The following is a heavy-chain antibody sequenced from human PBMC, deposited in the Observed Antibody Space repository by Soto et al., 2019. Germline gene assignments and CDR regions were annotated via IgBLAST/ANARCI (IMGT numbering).Heavy chain of an antibody. D-gene: IGHD3-10*01. J-gene: IGHJ6*02. CDR2: ISAYNGNT. V-gene: IGHV1-18*01. CDR1: GYTFTSYG. CDR3: ARGGYGSGSYLAYYYGMDV. Sequence: KISCKASGYTFTSYGISWVRQAPGQGLEWMGWISAYNGNTNYAQKLQGRVTMTTDTSTSTAYMELSSLRSEDTAVYYCARGGYGSGSYLAYYYGMDVWGQGTTVTVS.